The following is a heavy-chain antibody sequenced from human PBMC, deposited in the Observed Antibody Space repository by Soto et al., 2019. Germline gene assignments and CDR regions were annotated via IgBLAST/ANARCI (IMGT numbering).Heavy chain of an antibody. V-gene: IGHV4-4*02. J-gene: IGHJ3*02. CDR2: IWHSGST. Sequence: QVQLRESGPGLVKPSGTLSLTCAVSGDSISNNKWWGWVRQPPGKGLEWIGDIWHSGSTNYNPSLHGRVTISVDKSKNQFSLEVNSGTAADTAMYSLGWYRLDIWGQGTIVTVSS. D-gene: IGHD6-19*01. CDR1: GDSISNNKW. CDR3: GWYRLDI.